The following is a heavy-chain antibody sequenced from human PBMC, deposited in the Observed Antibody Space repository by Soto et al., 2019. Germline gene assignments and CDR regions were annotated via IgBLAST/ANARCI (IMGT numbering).Heavy chain of an antibody. Sequence: VGSLRLSCAASGFTFSSYAMSWVRQAPGKGLEWVSAISGSGDSTYYADSVKGRFTISRDNSKNTLYLQMNSLRAEDTAVYYCAKDYRTVAARRNYFDYWGQGTLVTVSS. D-gene: IGHD6-6*01. CDR2: ISGSGDST. CDR3: AKDYRTVAARRNYFDY. J-gene: IGHJ4*02. CDR1: GFTFSSYA. V-gene: IGHV3-23*01.